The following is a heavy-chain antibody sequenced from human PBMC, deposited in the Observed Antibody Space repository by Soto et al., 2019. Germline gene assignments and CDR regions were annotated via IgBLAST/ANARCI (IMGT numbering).Heavy chain of an antibody. Sequence: QVQLVQSGAEVKKPGASVKVCCKASGYTFTTYALHWVRQAPGQRPEWMGWINPASGNTKYSKKFQDRVTITRDTSASTGYMELSSLRSEDTAVYYCGRAVVGATGVILYNAMDVWGQGTTVTVSS. CDR3: GRAVVGATGVILYNAMDV. J-gene: IGHJ6*02. CDR2: INPASGNT. CDR1: GYTFTTYA. V-gene: IGHV1-3*01. D-gene: IGHD1-26*01.